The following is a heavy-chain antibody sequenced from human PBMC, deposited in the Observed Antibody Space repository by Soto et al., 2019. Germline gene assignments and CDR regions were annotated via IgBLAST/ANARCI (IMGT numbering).Heavy chain of an antibody. Sequence: SETLSLTCTVSGGSISSYYWSWIRQPPGKGLEWIGYIYYSGSTNYNPSLKSRVTISVDTSKNQFSLKLSSVTAADTAVYYCARGRDNLNDGDHYFRYWGQGTLVTVSS. CDR2: IYYSGST. CDR3: ARGRDNLNDGDHYFRY. CDR1: GGSISSYY. D-gene: IGHD1-20*01. V-gene: IGHV4-59*01. J-gene: IGHJ4*02.